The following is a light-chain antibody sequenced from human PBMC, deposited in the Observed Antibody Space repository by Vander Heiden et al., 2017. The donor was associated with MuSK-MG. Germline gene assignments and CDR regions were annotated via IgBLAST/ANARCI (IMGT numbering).Light chain of an antibody. Sequence: QSALTQPPSVSGAPGQTVTISCIGSSSNIGAGYDVHWYQQLPGTAPKLLIDANNNRPSGVPDRFSGSKSGTSASLAINGLQAEDEADYYCQYSDNGLSGVVFGGGTKLTVL. V-gene: IGLV1-40*01. CDR3: QYSDNGLSGVV. CDR1: SSNIGAGYD. J-gene: IGLJ2*01. CDR2: ANN.